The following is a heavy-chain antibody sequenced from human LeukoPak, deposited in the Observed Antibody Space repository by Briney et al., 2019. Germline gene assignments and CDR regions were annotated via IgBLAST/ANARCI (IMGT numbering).Heavy chain of an antibody. V-gene: IGHV1-69*04. D-gene: IGHD4/OR15-4a*01. CDR2: IIPILGIA. J-gene: IGHJ4*02. CDR3: AREGGHDYGDY. Sequence: ASVKVSCKASGGTFSSYAISWVRQAPGQGLEWMGRIIPILGIANYAQKFQGRVTITADKSTSTAYMEPSSLRSEDTAVYYCAREGGHDYGDYWGQGTLVTVSS. CDR1: GGTFSSYA.